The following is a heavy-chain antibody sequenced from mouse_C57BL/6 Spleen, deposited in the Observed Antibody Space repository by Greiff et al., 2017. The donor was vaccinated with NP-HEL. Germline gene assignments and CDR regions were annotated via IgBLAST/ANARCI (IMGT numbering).Heavy chain of an antibody. V-gene: IGHV5-4*01. Sequence: EVQGVESGGGLVKPGGSLKLSCAASGFTFSSYAMSWVRQTPEKRLEWVATISDGGSYTYYPDNVKGRFTISRDNAKNNLYLQMSHLKSEDTAMYYCARDRVTTVHWYFDVWGTGTTVTVSS. J-gene: IGHJ1*03. CDR1: GFTFSSYA. D-gene: IGHD1-1*01. CDR2: ISDGGSYT. CDR3: ARDRVTTVHWYFDV.